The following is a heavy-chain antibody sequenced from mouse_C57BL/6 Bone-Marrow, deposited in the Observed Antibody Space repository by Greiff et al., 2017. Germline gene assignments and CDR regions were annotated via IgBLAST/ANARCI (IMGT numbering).Heavy chain of an antibody. J-gene: IGHJ2*01. CDR2: IRNKANNHAT. CDR3: TRDGNYGFDY. Sequence: DVKLVESGGGLVQPGGSMKLSCAASGFTFSDSWMDWVRQSPEKGLEWVAEIRNKANNHATYYAESVKGRFTISRDDSKSSVYLQMNSLRAEDTGIYDCTRDGNYGFDYWGQGTTLTVSS. V-gene: IGHV6-6*01. D-gene: IGHD2-1*01. CDR1: GFTFSDSW.